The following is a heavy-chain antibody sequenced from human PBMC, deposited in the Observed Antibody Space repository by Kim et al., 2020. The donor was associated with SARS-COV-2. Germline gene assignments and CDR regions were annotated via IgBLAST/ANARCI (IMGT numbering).Heavy chain of an antibody. CDR1: GFTFSTYA. CDR3: AKDPIAGDKLVWFDP. J-gene: IGHJ5*02. D-gene: IGHD6-13*01. CDR2: ITGSGAWT. V-gene: IGHV3-23*01. Sequence: GGSLRLSCAASGFTFSTYALTWVRQAPGKGLEWVSTITGSGAWTDYADSVKGRFTISRDNSKNTVYLQMNSLRAEDTALYYCAKDPIAGDKLVWFDPWG.